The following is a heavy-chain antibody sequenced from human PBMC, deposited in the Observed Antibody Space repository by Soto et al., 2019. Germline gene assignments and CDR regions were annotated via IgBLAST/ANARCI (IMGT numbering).Heavy chain of an antibody. CDR3: ARGAAYYYDSSGSADAFDI. Sequence: GGSLRLSCAASGFTFSSYSMNWVRQAPGKGLEWVSYISSSSTIYYADSVKGRFTISRDNAKNSLYLQMNSLRAEDTAVYYCARGAAYYYDSSGSADAFDIWGQGTMVTVSS. V-gene: IGHV3-48*01. D-gene: IGHD3-22*01. CDR1: GFTFSSYS. CDR2: ISSSSTI. J-gene: IGHJ3*02.